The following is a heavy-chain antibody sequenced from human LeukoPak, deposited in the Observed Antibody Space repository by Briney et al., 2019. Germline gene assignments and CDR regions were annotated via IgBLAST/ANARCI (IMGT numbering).Heavy chain of an antibody. Sequence: GGSLRLSCATSGFPFSPYTVNWVRQAPGKGLEWVSFISSSNSHIHYADSVKGRFTISRDNAKNSLYLQMNSLRAEDTAVYYCARDHSGSYWGFDYWGQGTLVTVSS. CDR2: ISSSNSHI. J-gene: IGHJ4*02. V-gene: IGHV3-21*04. CDR1: GFPFSPYT. CDR3: ARDHSGSYWGFDY. D-gene: IGHD1-26*01.